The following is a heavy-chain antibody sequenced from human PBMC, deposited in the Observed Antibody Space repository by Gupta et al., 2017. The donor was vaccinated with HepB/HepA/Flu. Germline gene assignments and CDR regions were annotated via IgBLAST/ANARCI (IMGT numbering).Heavy chain of an antibody. Sequence: EVQLVESGGGLVQPGGSLGLSCAASGFTFPDAWMTWVRQAPGKGLEWVARIKSRSAGATTDAAPVKGRFTISRDDSKNTLSLQMNSLKIEDTAVYYCTTDLRDWGQGTLVTVSS. V-gene: IGHV3-15*01. J-gene: IGHJ4*02. CDR3: TTDLRD. CDR1: GFTFPDAW. CDR2: IKSRSAGATT.